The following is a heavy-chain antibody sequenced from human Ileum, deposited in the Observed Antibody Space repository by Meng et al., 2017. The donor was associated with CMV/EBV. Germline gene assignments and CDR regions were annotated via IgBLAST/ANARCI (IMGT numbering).Heavy chain of an antibody. CDR3: ARGNDFRFGLDV. CDR1: SESFNGYY. V-gene: IGHV4-34*01. Sequence: SETLSLTCAVSSESFNGYYWTWVRQPPGKGLEWIGEINHRGSTVYNPSLKSRVTISVDTSKKQVSLRLSSVTGADTAVYYCARGNDFRFGLDVWGQGTTVTVSS. D-gene: IGHD3-3*01. CDR2: INHRGST. J-gene: IGHJ6*02.